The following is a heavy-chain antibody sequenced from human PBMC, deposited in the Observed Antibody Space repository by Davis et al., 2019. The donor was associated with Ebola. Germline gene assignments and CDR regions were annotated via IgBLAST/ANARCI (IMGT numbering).Heavy chain of an antibody. V-gene: IGHV4-59*08. CDR2: IYYSGST. CDR3: ARNIVVVPAARRRYYYYGMDV. CDR1: GGSISSYY. D-gene: IGHD2-2*01. Sequence: PSETLSLTCTVSGGSISSYYWSWIRQPPGKGLEWIGYIYYSGSTNYNPSLKSRVTISVDTSKNQFSLKLSSVTAADTAVYYCARNIVVVPAARRRYYYYGMDVWGQGTTVTVSS. J-gene: IGHJ6*02.